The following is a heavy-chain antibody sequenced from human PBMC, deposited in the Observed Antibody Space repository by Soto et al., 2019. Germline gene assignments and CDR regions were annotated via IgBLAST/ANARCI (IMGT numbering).Heavy chain of an antibody. Sequence: SETLSLTCAVSSGSISSSNWWSWVRQPPGKGLEWIGEIYHSGSTNYNPSLKSRVTISVDKSKNQFSLQLSSVTAADTAVYYCARDLGKADFDYWGKGTLVTVSS. CDR1: SGSISSSNW. J-gene: IGHJ4*02. CDR2: IYHSGST. D-gene: IGHD1-1*01. V-gene: IGHV4-4*02. CDR3: ARDLGKADFDY.